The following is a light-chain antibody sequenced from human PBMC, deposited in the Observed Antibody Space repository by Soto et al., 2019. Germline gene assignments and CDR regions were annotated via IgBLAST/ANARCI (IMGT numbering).Light chain of an antibody. CDR1: QSVSSSY. CDR2: GAS. V-gene: IGKV3-20*01. CDR3: QQYGSPFT. Sequence: EIVLTQSPGTLSLSPGERATLSCRASQSVSSSYLAWYQQKSGQAPRLLIYGASSRATGIPDRFSGSGSGTDFTLTISRLEPEDFAVYYCQQYGSPFTFGGGTKVEIK. J-gene: IGKJ4*01.